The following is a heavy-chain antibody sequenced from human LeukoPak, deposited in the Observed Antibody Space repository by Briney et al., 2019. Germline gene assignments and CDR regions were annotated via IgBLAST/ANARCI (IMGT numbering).Heavy chain of an antibody. Sequence: PGGSLRLSCAASGFTFSSYAIHWVRQAPGKGLEWVAVISFDGSEKYYADSVKGRFTISRDNSKNTLYLQMNSLRAEDTAVYYCARVTSWFGEYPSSSDYWGQGTLVTVSS. V-gene: IGHV3-30-3*01. J-gene: IGHJ4*02. CDR1: GFTFSSYA. CDR2: ISFDGSEK. CDR3: ARVTSWFGEYPSSSDY. D-gene: IGHD3-10*01.